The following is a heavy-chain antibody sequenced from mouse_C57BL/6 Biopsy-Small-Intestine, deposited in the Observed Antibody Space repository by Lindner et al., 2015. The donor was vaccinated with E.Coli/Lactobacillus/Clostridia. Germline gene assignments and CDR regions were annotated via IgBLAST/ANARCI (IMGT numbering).Heavy chain of an antibody. CDR2: INPNNGAT. CDR3: GRGYLEGAFDF. Sequence: SVKVSCKASGYMFTGYYIHWVRQAPGQGLEWMGWINPNNGATTYAQKFQGRVTMTRDTSITTVFMDLSRLRSDDTALYFCGRGYLEGAFDFWGQGTKVTVSS. J-gene: IGHJ3*01. CDR1: GYMFTGYY. V-gene: IGHV1-84*02.